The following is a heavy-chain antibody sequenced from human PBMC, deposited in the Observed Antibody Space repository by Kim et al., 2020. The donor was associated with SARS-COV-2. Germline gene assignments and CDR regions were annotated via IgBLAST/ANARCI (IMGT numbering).Heavy chain of an antibody. CDR1: GYTFTSYG. D-gene: IGHD6-19*01. CDR3: AREGIKQWLARVDYYHYGMDV. V-gene: IGHV1-18*04. J-gene: IGHJ6*02. CDR2: ISAYNGNT. Sequence: ASVKVSCKASGYTFTSYGISWVRQAPGQGLEWMGWISAYNGNTNYAQKLQGRVTMTTDTSTSTAYMELRSLRSDDTAVYYCAREGIKQWLARVDYYHYGMDVWGQGTTVTVSS.